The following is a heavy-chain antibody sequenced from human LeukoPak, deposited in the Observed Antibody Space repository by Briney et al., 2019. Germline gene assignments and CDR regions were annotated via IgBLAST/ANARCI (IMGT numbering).Heavy chain of an antibody. CDR1: GGSISSSSYY. CDR2: IYYSGST. Sequence: SETLSLTCTVSGGSISSSSYYWGWIRQPPGKGLEWIGGIYYSGSTYYNPSLKSRVTISVDTSKNQFSLKLSSVTAADTAVYYCARYSSSRTVFDYWGQGTLVTVSS. J-gene: IGHJ4*02. CDR3: ARYSSSRTVFDY. D-gene: IGHD6-13*01. V-gene: IGHV4-39*01.